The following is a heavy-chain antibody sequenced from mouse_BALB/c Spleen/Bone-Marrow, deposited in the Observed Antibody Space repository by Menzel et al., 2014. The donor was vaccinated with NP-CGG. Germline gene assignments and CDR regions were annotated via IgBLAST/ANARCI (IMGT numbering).Heavy chain of an antibody. D-gene: IGHD2-2*01. J-gene: IGHJ3*01. V-gene: IGHV1-67*01. CDR1: GYTFTDYA. CDR2: ISTYSVNT. CDR3: ARSGYGYDWFAY. Sequence: QVQLKESGPELVRPGVSVKISCKGSGYTFTDYAMHWVKQSHAKSLEWIGVISTYSVNTNYNQKFKGKATMTVDKSSSTAYMELARLTSEDSAIYYCARSGYGYDWFAYWGQGTLVTVSA.